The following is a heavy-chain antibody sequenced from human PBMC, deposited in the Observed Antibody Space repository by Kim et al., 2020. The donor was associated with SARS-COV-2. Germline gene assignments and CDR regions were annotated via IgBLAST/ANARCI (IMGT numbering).Heavy chain of an antibody. V-gene: IGHV1-8*01. Sequence: ASVKVSCKASGYTFTSYDINWVRQATGQGLEWMGWMNPNSGNTGYAQKFQGRVTMTRNTSISTAYMELSSLRSEDTAVYYFARGCWAYYYDSSGYYWFDPWGQGTLVTVSS. CDR1: GYTFTSYD. J-gene: IGHJ5*02. D-gene: IGHD3-22*01. CDR2: MNPNSGNT. CDR3: ARGCWAYYYDSSGYYWFDP.